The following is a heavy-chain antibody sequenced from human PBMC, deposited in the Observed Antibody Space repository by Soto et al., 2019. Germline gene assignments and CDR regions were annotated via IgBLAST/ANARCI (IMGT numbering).Heavy chain of an antibody. CDR3: ARGIQGYCGGGGCLSNYYGMDI. Sequence: GSLRLSCAASGFIFRNYGMHWVRQAPGKGLEWVAITWSDGSNKYYADSVKGRFTISRDNSKNTVSLQMNSLRAEDTAVYYCARGIQGYCGGGGCLSNYYGMDIWGQGITVTVSS. V-gene: IGHV3-33*01. CDR2: TWSDGSNK. J-gene: IGHJ6*02. D-gene: IGHD2-15*01. CDR1: GFIFRNYG.